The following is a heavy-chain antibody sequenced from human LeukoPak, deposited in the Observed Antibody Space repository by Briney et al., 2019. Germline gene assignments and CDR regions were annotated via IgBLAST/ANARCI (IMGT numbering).Heavy chain of an antibody. V-gene: IGHV4-39*01. CDR2: IYYSGST. CDR1: GGSISSSSYY. J-gene: IGHJ4*02. CDR3: ARWRRSDFDY. Sequence: EPSETLSLTCTVSGGSISSSSYYWGWIRQPPGKGLEWIGSIYYSGSTYYNPSLKSRVTISVDTSKNQFSLKLSSVTAADTAVYYCARWRRSDFDYWGQGTLVTVSS.